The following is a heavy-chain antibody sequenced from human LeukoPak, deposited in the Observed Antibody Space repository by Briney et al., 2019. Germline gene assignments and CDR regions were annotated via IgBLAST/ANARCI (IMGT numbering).Heavy chain of an antibody. CDR3: ARVGLRFLEWLLSDYYYYMDV. CDR1: GGSFSGYY. Sequence: SETLSLTCAVYGGSFSGYYWSWIRQPPGKGLEWIGEINHSGSTNYNPSLKSRVTISVDTSKNQFSLKLSSVTAADTAVYYCARVGLRFLEWLLSDYYYYMDVWGKGTTVTVSS. D-gene: IGHD3-3*01. V-gene: IGHV4-34*01. CDR2: INHSGST. J-gene: IGHJ6*03.